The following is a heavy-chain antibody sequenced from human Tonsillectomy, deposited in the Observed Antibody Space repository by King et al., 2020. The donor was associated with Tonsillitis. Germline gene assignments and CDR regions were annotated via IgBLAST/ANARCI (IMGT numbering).Heavy chain of an antibody. D-gene: IGHD6-19*01. J-gene: IGHJ3*02. CDR2: ISYDASNK. V-gene: IGHV3-30*01. CDR3: ARDLASTGWYFGAFDM. Sequence: VQLVESGGGVVQPGRSLRLSCAASGFTFSSYAMHWVRQAPGKGLEWVAAISYDASNKKHADSVKGRFTISRDNSKNTLYLQMNSLRAEDTAVYYCARDLASTGWYFGAFDMWGQGTMVTVSS. CDR1: GFTFSSYA.